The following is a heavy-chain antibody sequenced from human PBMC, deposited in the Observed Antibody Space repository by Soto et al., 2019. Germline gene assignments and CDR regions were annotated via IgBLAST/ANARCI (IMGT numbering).Heavy chain of an antibody. CDR1: GGAIRSRVW. J-gene: IGHJ6*02. CDR2: ILHSGST. CDR3: ARAPYIMVRGVKYYYYGMDV. D-gene: IGHD3-10*01. Sequence: ASATRCLTGAVSGGAIRSRVWWSWVRRPPGEGLEWVGGILHSGSTNYNPSLKSRVTISVDKSKTQFSLKLSSVTAADTAVYYCARAPYIMVRGVKYYYYGMDVWGQGTTVT. V-gene: IGHV4-4*02.